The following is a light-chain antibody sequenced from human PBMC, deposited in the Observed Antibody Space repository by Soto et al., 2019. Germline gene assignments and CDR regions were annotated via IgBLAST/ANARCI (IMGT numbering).Light chain of an antibody. CDR3: QQSGSSPPT. J-gene: IGKJ1*01. CDR1: QSVSSKF. Sequence: IVLTESLGTLSLSTRETAALSCSARQSVSSKFLAWYQQKPGQAPRLLIYAASNRATGIPDRFSGSGSGTDFTLTISRLEPEDFAVYYCQQSGSSPPTFGQGTKVDI. V-gene: IGKV3-20*01. CDR2: AAS.